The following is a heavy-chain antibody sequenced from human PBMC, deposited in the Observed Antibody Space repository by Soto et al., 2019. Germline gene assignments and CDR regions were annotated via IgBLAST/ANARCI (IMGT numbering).Heavy chain of an antibody. J-gene: IGHJ5*02. CDR2: TYYRSKWYN. CDR3: ARAGGRGFSSSWYPVGWFGP. D-gene: IGHD6-13*01. CDR1: GDSVSSSSAT. Sequence: SQTLSLTCAISGDSVSSSSATWNWIRQSPSRGLEWLGRTYYRSKWYNDYAVSVKSRISINPDTSKNQFSLQLNSVTPEDTAVYYCARAGGRGFSSSWYPVGWFGPCRQRLLFTASS. V-gene: IGHV6-1*01.